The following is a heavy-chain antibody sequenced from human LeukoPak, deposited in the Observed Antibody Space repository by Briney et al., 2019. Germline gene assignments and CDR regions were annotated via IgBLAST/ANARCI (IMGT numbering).Heavy chain of an antibody. CDR3: ARQAYDSHFDY. V-gene: IGHV4-39*01. Sequence: KPSETLSLTCTVSGGSISSSSYYWGWIRQPPGKGLEWIGSIYYSGSTYYNPSLKSRVTISADTSKNQFSLKLSSVTAADTAVYYCARQAYDSHFDYWGQGTLVTVSS. D-gene: IGHD3-22*01. J-gene: IGHJ4*02. CDR1: GGSISSSSYY. CDR2: IYYSGST.